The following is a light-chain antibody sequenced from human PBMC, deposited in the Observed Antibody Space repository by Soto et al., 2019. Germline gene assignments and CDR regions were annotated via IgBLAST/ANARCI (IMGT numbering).Light chain of an antibody. CDR2: DAS. V-gene: IGKV3-15*01. J-gene: IGKJ4*01. Sequence: EIVMTQSPATLSVSPGERVTLSCRASQSVRSNLAWYQQKPGQVPRVLIYDASTRAIGIPDRFSGSGYGTEFTITISSLQSEDFAVYYCQHYNNLWGFGGGTKVEIK. CDR3: QHYNNLWG. CDR1: QSVRSN.